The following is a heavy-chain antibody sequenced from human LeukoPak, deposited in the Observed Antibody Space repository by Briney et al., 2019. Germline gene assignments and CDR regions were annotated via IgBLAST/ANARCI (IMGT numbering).Heavy chain of an antibody. CDR2: ISSSSGYI. CDR3: ARDRGRGYSGYDDSFDP. Sequence: GGSLRLSCAASGFTFSSYRMNWVRQAPGKGLEWVSSISSSSGYIYYADSVKGRFTISRDNAKNSLYLQMNSLRAEDTAVYYCARDRGRGYSGYDDSFDPWGQGTLVTVSS. J-gene: IGHJ5*02. V-gene: IGHV3-21*01. D-gene: IGHD5-12*01. CDR1: GFTFSSYR.